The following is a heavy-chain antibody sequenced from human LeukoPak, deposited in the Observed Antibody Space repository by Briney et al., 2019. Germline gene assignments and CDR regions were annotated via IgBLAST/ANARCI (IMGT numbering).Heavy chain of an antibody. J-gene: IGHJ6*02. CDR2: ISAYNGNT. V-gene: IGHV1-18*01. CDR1: ANSFTSYG. D-gene: IGHD3-9*01. CDR3: ARETYYDILTGYADYYGMDV. Sequence: ASVKVSCKASANSFTSYGFSWVRQAPGQGLEWMGWISAYNGNTNYGQKFQGRVTMTTDTSTTTAYMEMRSLRSDDTAVYYCARETYYDILTGYADYYGMDVWGQWTTVTVSS.